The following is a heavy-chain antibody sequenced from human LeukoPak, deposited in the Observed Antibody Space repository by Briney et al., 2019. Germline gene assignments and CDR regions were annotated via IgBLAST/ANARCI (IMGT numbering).Heavy chain of an antibody. Sequence: PGGSLRLSCAASGFTFSGYNMNWVRQAPGKGLEWVSSVSSSSLYIYYADSVKGRFTIFRHNAKNSLYLQMNSLRAEDTAVYYCARDTMTPYFMDVWGKGTTVTISS. D-gene: IGHD2-2*01. CDR2: VSSSSLYI. J-gene: IGHJ6*03. CDR1: GFTFSGYN. CDR3: ARDTMTPYFMDV. V-gene: IGHV3-21*01.